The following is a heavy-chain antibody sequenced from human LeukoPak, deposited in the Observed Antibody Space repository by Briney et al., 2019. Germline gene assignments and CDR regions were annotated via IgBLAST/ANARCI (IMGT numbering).Heavy chain of an antibody. CDR3: ASTGYSSSWINWFDP. V-gene: IGHV1-46*01. CDR2: INPSGGST. CDR1: GYTLTRYY. D-gene: IGHD6-13*01. J-gene: IGHJ5*02. Sequence: GASVKVSCKASGYTLTRYYVHWVRQAPGQGLEWMGIINPSGGSTSYAQKFQGRVTMTRDMSTSTVYMELSSLRSEDTAVYYCASTGYSSSWINWFDPWGQGTLVTVSS.